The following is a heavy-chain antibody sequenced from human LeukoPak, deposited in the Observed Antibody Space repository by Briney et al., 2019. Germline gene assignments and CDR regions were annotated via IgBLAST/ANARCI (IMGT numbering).Heavy chain of an antibody. V-gene: IGHV4-61*01. CDR3: SGQVSYYYGMDV. CDR2: IYYSRST. Sequence: PSETLSLTCTVSGGSVSSASYYWSWIRQPPGKGLEWIGYIYYSRSTNYNPSLKSRVTISVDTSKNQFSLKLSSVTAADTAVYYCSGQVSYYYGMDVWGKGTTVTVSS. CDR1: GGSVSSASYY. J-gene: IGHJ6*04.